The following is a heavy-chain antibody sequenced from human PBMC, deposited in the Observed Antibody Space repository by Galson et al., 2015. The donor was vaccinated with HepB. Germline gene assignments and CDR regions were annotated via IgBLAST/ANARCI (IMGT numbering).Heavy chain of an antibody. CDR3: AREGRGSGDFDY. Sequence: SLRLSCAASGFTFSSYSMNWVRQAPGKGLEWVSSISSSSSYIYYADSVKGRFTISRDNAKNSLYLQMNSLRAEDTAVYYCAREGRGSGDFDYWGQGTLVTVSS. CDR1: GFTFSSYS. J-gene: IGHJ4*02. CDR2: ISSSSSYI. V-gene: IGHV3-21*01. D-gene: IGHD3-10*01.